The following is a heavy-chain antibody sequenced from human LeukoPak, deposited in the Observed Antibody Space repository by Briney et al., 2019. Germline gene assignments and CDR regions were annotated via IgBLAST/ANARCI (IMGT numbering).Heavy chain of an antibody. Sequence: SETLSLTCTVSGYSISCGYYWVWIRQPPGKGLELIGNIYYSGTTYYNPSLKSRVTISVDTSKNQLSLKLSSVTAADTAVYYCAREVTTGSSPFDYWGQGTLDTVSS. CDR1: GYSISCGYY. CDR2: IYYSGTT. V-gene: IGHV4-38-2*02. J-gene: IGHJ4*02. CDR3: AREVTTGSSPFDY. D-gene: IGHD1-1*01.